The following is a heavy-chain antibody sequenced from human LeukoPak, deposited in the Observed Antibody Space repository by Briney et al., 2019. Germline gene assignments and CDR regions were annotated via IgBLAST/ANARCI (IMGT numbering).Heavy chain of an antibody. CDR1: GFTFSSYS. CDR3: ARDTKYAFDN. D-gene: IGHD2-2*01. V-gene: IGHV3-48*01. CDR2: IGISSGNT. J-gene: IGHJ4*02. Sequence: GGSLRLSCAASGFTFSSYSMNWVRQASGKGLEWISYIGISSGNTKYADSVKGRFTISGDKAKNSVYLRMNSLRVEDTAVYYCARDTKYAFDNWGQGTLVTVSS.